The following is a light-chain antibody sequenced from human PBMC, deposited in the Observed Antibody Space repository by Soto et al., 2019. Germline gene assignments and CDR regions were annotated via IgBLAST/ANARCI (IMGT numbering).Light chain of an antibody. V-gene: IGKV1-39*01. Sequence: DIQMTQSPSSLSASVEDRVIITCRASQSISNHLNWYQQKPGKAPKLLIFAASSMESGVPSRFSGSRSGTDFTLTISRLQPEDFATYYCQQSYSSPPTFGQGTKVEIK. CDR1: QSISNH. CDR2: AAS. J-gene: IGKJ1*01. CDR3: QQSYSSPPT.